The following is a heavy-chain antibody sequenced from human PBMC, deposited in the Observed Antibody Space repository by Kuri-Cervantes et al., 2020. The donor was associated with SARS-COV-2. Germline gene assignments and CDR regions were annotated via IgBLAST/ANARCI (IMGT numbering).Heavy chain of an antibody. D-gene: IGHD3-10*01. V-gene: IGHV3-48*01. CDR3: ARERYYSGHYGMDV. Sequence: GESLKISCAASGFTFSSYGMHWVRQAPGKGLEWVSYIGSSSSIIYYADSMKGRFTISRDNAKNSLSLQMNSLRAEDTAVYYCARERYYSGHYGMDVWGQGTTVTVSS. CDR2: IGSSSSII. CDR1: GFTFSSYG. J-gene: IGHJ6*02.